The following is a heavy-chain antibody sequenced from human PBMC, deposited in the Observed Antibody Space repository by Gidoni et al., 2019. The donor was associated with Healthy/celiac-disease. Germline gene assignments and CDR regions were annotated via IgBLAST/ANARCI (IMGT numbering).Heavy chain of an antibody. CDR3: ARDPGYSSSWYYFDY. Sequence: QVHLVESGGGVVQPGRSLRLSWAASGFTFSSYARHWVRQAPGKGLEWVSVISYDGSNKYYADSVKGRFTISRDKSKNTLYLQMNSLRAEDTAVYYCARDPGYSSSWYYFDYWGQGTLVTVAS. CDR2: ISYDGSNK. V-gene: IGHV3-30*04. J-gene: IGHJ4*02. CDR1: GFTFSSYA. D-gene: IGHD6-13*01.